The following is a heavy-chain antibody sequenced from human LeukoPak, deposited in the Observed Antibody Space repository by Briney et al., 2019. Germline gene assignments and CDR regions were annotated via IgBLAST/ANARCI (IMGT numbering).Heavy chain of an antibody. D-gene: IGHD2-2*01. CDR2: ISSSSSYI. Sequence: GGSLRLSCAASGFTFSSYSMNWVRQAPGKGLEWVSSISSSSSYIYYADSVKGRFTISRDNSKNTLYLQINSLRPEDTSVYYCARSPTSWYFDYWGQGTLVTVSS. CDR3: ARSPTSWYFDY. V-gene: IGHV3-21*01. J-gene: IGHJ4*02. CDR1: GFTFSSYS.